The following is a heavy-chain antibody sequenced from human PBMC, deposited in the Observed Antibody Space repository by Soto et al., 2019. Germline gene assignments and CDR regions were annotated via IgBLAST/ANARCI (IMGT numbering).Heavy chain of an antibody. V-gene: IGHV3-33*05. CDR2: ISYDGSNK. CDR1: GFTFSSYG. J-gene: IGHJ6*03. CDR3: ARDLSWGSNWYYYMDV. Sequence: SGFTFSSYGMPWVRQAPGKGLEWVAVISYDGSNKYYADSVKGRFTISRDNSKNTLYLQMNSLRAEDTAVYYCARDLSWGSNWYYYMDVWGKGTTVTVSS. D-gene: IGHD7-27*01.